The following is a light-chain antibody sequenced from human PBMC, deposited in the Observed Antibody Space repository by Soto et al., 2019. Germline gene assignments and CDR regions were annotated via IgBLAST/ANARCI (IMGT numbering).Light chain of an antibody. CDR3: QQRSNWPPLT. Sequence: EIVLTQSPATLSLSPGERATLSCRASQSVSSYLAWYQQKPGQAPRLLIYDASNRATGIPARFSGSGSGTDFTIISSSLEPEDFAVYYCQQRSNWPPLTFGGGTKVEIK. CDR2: DAS. V-gene: IGKV3-11*01. CDR1: QSVSSY. J-gene: IGKJ4*01.